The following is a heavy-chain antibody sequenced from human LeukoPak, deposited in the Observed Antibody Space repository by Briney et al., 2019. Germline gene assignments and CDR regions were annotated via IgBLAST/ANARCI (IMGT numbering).Heavy chain of an antibody. V-gene: IGHV4-59*01. CDR1: GGSXSSYY. Sequence: SGGSXSSYYWSWIRQPPGKGLEWIGYIYYTGSTXYNPSLKSRVTISVDTSKTQFSLKLTSVNAADTAVYYCXXXXXXXTXXXXVYWGQXTXVTVSS. CDR3: XXXXXXXTXXXXVY. CDR2: IYYTGST. J-gene: IGHJ4*02.